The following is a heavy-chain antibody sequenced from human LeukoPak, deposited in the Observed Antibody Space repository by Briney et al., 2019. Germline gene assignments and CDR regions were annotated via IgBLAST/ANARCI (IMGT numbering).Heavy chain of an antibody. Sequence: GGSLRLSCAASGFTFSSYWMHWLRQAPGKGLVWVSRINSDGSSTSYADSVKGRFTISRDNAKNTLYLQMNSLRAEDTAVYYCARNFHEDGMDVWGQGTTVTVSS. CDR3: ARNFHEDGMDV. CDR2: INSDGSST. J-gene: IGHJ6*02. V-gene: IGHV3-74*01. CDR1: GFTFSSYW.